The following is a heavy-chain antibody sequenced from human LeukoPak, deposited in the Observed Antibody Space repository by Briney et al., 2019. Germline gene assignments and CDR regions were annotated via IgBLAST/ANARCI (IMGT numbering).Heavy chain of an antibody. D-gene: IGHD5-12*01. CDR1: GFTFSSYS. CDR2: ISSSSSYI. Sequence: GGSLRLSCAASGFTFSSYSMNWVRQAPGKGLEWVSSISSSSSYIYYADSVKGRFTISRDNAKNSLYLQMNSLRAEDTAVYYCARVFARGYDLGYWGQGTLVTVSS. J-gene: IGHJ4*02. V-gene: IGHV3-21*01. CDR3: ARVFARGYDLGY.